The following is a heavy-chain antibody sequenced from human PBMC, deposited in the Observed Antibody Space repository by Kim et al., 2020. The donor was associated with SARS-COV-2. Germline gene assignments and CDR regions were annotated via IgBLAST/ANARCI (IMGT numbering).Heavy chain of an antibody. V-gene: IGHV3-49*02. CDR3: TRSWKVDTAMVNWFDP. D-gene: IGHD5-18*01. Sequence: SVKGRFTISRDDSKSIAYLQMNSLKTEDTAVYYCTRSWKVDTAMVNWFDPWGQGTLVTVSS. J-gene: IGHJ5*02.